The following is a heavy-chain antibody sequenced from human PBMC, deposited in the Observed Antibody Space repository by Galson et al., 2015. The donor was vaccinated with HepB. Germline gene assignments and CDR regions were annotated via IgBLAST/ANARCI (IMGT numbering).Heavy chain of an antibody. CDR3: ARGRGGSYSMYYFDY. J-gene: IGHJ4*02. D-gene: IGHD1-26*01. V-gene: IGHV3-53*04. CDR1: GFTVSSNY. Sequence: SLRLSCAASGFTVSSNYMSWVRQAPGKGLEWVSVIYSGGSTYYADSVTGRFTISRHNSKNTLYLQMNSLRAEDTAVYYCARGRGGSYSMYYFDYWGQGTLVTVSS. CDR2: IYSGGST.